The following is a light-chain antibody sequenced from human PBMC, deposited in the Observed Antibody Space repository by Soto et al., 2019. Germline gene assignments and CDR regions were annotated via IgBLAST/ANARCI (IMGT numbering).Light chain of an antibody. J-gene: IGLJ1*01. CDR1: SSDVGGYNY. Sequence: QSVLTQPASVSGSPGQSITISCPGTSSDVGGYNYVSWYQQHPGKAPKLMIYDVSNRPSGVSNRFSGSKSGNTASLTISGLQAEDEADYYCSSYTSNSTRYVFGTGTKVT. CDR3: SSYTSNSTRYV. CDR2: DVS. V-gene: IGLV2-14*01.